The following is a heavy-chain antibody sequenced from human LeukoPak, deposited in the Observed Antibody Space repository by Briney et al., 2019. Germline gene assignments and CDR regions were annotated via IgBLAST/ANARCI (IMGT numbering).Heavy chain of an antibody. Sequence: GASVKVSCKASGYTFTYRYLHWVRQAPGQALEWMGWITPFNGNTNYAQKFQDRVTITRDRSMSTAYMELSSLRSEDTAMYYCASTHDSSENWFDPWGQGTLVTVSS. J-gene: IGHJ5*02. CDR1: GYTFTYRY. D-gene: IGHD3-22*01. V-gene: IGHV1-45*02. CDR2: ITPFNGNT. CDR3: ASTHDSSENWFDP.